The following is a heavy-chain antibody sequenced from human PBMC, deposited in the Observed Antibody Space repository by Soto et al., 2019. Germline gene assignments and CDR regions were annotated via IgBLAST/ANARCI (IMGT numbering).Heavy chain of an antibody. CDR3: GIKCLSD. CDR1: GFTVSSNY. J-gene: IGHJ4*02. V-gene: IGHV3-66*01. D-gene: IGHD3-16*02. Sequence: EVQRVASGVGLVQAGGSLILSCAASGFTVSSNYLLWVRQAPGRALEWVSLLQSGGETYYADSVKGRFIISRDNSRNTVSLQTINLRVEDTAVYYCGIKCLSDWGQGTLVTVSS. CDR2: LQSGGET.